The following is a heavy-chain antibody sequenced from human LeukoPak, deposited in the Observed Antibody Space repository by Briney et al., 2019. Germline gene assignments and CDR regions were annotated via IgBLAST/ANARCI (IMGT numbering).Heavy chain of an antibody. V-gene: IGHV3-11*01. CDR3: ARNGGYEAFDY. CDR2: ISSSGGTI. Sequence: GGSLRLSCAASGFTFSDYYMSWIRQAPGNELEGVSYISSSGGTIYYADSVKGRFTISRDNAKNSLYLQMNSLRAEDTAVYYCARNGGYEAFDYWGQGTLVTVSS. CDR1: GFTFSDYY. J-gene: IGHJ4*02. D-gene: IGHD5-12*01.